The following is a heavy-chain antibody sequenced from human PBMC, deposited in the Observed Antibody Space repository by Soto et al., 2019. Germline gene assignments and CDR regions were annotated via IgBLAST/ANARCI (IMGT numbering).Heavy chain of an antibody. Sequence: EVQLLESGGGLVQPGGSLRLSCAASGFTFSSYAMSWVRQAAGKGLEWVSAISGSGGSTYYADSVKDRFTISRDNSKNTLYLQMNSLRAEDTAVYYCAKDLVAAAGESSNWFDPWGQGTLVTVSS. D-gene: IGHD6-13*01. J-gene: IGHJ5*02. CDR2: ISGSGGST. CDR3: AKDLVAAAGESSNWFDP. CDR1: GFTFSSYA. V-gene: IGHV3-23*01.